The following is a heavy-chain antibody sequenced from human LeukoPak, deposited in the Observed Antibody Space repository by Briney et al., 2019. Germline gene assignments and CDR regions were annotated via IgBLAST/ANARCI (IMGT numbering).Heavy chain of an antibody. D-gene: IGHD4-17*01. CDR1: GGTFSSYA. CDR2: IIPIFGTA. Sequence: SVKVSCKASGGTFSSYAISWVRQAPGQGLEWMGGIIPIFGTANYAQKFQGRVTITADESTSTAYMELSSLRSEDTAVYYCARGLYGDYGYNWFDPWGQGTLVTVSS. J-gene: IGHJ5*02. CDR3: ARGLYGDYGYNWFDP. V-gene: IGHV1-69*13.